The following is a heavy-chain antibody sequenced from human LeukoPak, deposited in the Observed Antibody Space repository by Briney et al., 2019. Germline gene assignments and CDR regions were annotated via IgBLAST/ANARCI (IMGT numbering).Heavy chain of an antibody. D-gene: IGHD3-10*01. CDR2: ISGSGGST. Sequence: PGVSLRLSCAASGFTFSSYAMSWVRQAPGKGLEWVSAISGSGGSTYYADSVKGRFTISRDNSKNTLYLQMNSLRAEDTAVYYCAKSESWFGEFVWFDPWGQGTLVTVSS. V-gene: IGHV3-23*01. CDR3: AKSESWFGEFVWFDP. CDR1: GFTFSSYA. J-gene: IGHJ5*02.